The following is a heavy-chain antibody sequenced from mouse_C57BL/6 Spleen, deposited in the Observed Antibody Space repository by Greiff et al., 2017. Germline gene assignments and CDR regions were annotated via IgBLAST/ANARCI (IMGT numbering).Heavy chain of an antibody. J-gene: IGHJ4*01. CDR3: ARDFEVDY. CDR2: SRNKANDYTT. CDR1: GFTFSDFY. V-gene: IGHV7-1*01. Sequence: EVQLVESGGGLVQSGRSLRLSCATSGFTFSDFYMEWVRQAPGKGLEWIAASRNKANDYTTEYSASVKGRFIVSRDTSQSILYLQMNALRAEDTAIYYCARDFEVDYWGQGTSVTVSS.